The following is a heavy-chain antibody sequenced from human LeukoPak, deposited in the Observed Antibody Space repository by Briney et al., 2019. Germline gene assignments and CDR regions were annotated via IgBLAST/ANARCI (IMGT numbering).Heavy chain of an antibody. CDR3: ASEGDYVAFDI. D-gene: IGHD4-17*01. V-gene: IGHV3-48*03. CDR2: ISGSGSTI. Sequence: GGSLRLSCVASGFTFSSYEMNWVRQAPGKGLEWVSYISGSGSTIYYADSVKGRFTISRDNAKNSLYLQMNSLRAEDTAVYYCASEGDYVAFDIWGQGTMVTVS. J-gene: IGHJ3*02. CDR1: GFTFSSYE.